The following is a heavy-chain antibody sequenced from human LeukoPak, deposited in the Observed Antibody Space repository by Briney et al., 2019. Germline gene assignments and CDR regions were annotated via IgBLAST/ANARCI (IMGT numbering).Heavy chain of an antibody. Sequence: LRLSCAASGFTFSSSGMNWVRQPPGKGLEWIGEINHSGSTNYNPSLKSRVTISVDTSKNQFSLKLSSVTAADTAVYYCARLGPNYYDSSGYYYNYFDYWGQGTLVTVSS. CDR1: GFTFSSSG. CDR3: ARLGPNYYDSSGYYYNYFDY. D-gene: IGHD3-22*01. CDR2: INHSGST. V-gene: IGHV4-34*01. J-gene: IGHJ4*02.